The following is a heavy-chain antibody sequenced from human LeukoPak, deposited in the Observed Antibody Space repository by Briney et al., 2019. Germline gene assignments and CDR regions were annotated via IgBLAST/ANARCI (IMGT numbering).Heavy chain of an antibody. CDR1: GFTFSSYS. CDR2: ISSSSSYI. J-gene: IGHJ4*02. V-gene: IGHV3-21*01. Sequence: GGSLRLSCAASGFTFSSYSMNWVRQAPGKGLEWVSSISSSSSYIYYADSVKGRFTISRDNAKNSLYLQMNSLRAEDTAVYYCARSGLGYRSGGSCYDYWGQGTLVTVSS. D-gene: IGHD2-15*01. CDR3: ARSGLGYRSGGSCYDY.